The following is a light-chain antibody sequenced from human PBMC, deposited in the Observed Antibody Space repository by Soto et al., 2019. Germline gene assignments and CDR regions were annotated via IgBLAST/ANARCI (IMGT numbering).Light chain of an antibody. CDR1: IPNIGGNT. CDR3: AAWDDSLNGVV. J-gene: IGLJ2*01. V-gene: IGLV1-44*01. Sequence: QSVLTQPPSASGTPGQRVTISCSGSIPNIGGNTVNWYQQLPGTAPKLLMYTNNQRPSGVPDRFSGSKSGTSASLAISGLQSEDEVDYYCAAWDDSLNGVVFGGGTKLTVL. CDR2: TNN.